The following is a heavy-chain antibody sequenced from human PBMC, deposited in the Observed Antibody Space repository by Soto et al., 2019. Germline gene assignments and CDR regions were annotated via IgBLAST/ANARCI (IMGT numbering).Heavy chain of an antibody. D-gene: IGHD2-21*01. CDR3: AKDAVYNDGLWLMDH. V-gene: IGHV3-11*03. CDR2: ISPGSRYP. Sequence: PGGSLRLSCAGSGFTFGDSYMSWIRQAPGKGLEWLSYISPGSRYPAYADSVKGRFTISRDNSKNTVYLQMTDLRADDTAVYYCAKDAVYNDGLWLMDHWGQGTQVTVSS. CDR1: GFTFGDSY. J-gene: IGHJ4*02.